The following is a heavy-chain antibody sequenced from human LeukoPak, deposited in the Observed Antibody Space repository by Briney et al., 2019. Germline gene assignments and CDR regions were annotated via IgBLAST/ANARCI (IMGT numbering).Heavy chain of an antibody. V-gene: IGHV1-46*01. CDR2: INPSGGST. J-gene: IGHJ4*02. CDR3: AREEWSVGANSPADY. CDR1: GYTFTSYY. D-gene: IGHD1-26*01. Sequence: GASVKVSCKASGYTFTSYYMHWVRPAPGQGLEWMGIINPSGGSTSYAQKFQGRVTMTRDMSTSTVYMELSSLRSEDTAVYYCAREEWSVGANSPADYWGQGTLVTVSS.